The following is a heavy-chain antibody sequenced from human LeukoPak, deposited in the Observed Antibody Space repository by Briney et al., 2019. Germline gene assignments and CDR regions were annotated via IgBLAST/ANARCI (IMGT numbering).Heavy chain of an antibody. Sequence: SETLSLTCTVSGGSISSSSYYWGWIRQPPGKGLEWIGSIYYSGSTYYNPSLKSRVTISVDTSKNQFSLKLSSVTAADTAVYYCARERGHSGGGYDLSSVFDYWGQGTLVTVSS. CDR2: IYYSGST. V-gene: IGHV4-39*07. D-gene: IGHD5-12*01. J-gene: IGHJ4*02. CDR1: GGSISSSSYY. CDR3: ARERGHSGGGYDLSSVFDY.